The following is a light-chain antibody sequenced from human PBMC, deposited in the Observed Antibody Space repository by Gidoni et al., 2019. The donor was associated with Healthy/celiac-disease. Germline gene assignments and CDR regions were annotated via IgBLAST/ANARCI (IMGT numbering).Light chain of an antibody. CDR3: QSADSSVTYVV. V-gene: IGLV3-25*03. J-gene: IGLJ2*01. CDR2: KDS. CDR1: ALPKQY. Sequence: SYELTQPPSVSVSPGQTARITCSGDALPKQYAYWYQQKPGQVPVLVISKDSERPSGIPERFSGSSSGTTVTLTISGVQAEDEANYYCQSADSSVTYVVFRRGTKLTVL.